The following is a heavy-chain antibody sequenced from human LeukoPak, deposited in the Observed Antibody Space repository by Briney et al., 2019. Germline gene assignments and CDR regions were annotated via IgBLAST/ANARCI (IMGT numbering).Heavy chain of an antibody. J-gene: IGHJ4*02. CDR2: ISYDGSNK. CDR1: GFTFSSYA. V-gene: IGHV3-30*04. Sequence: TGESQRLSCAASGFTFSSYAMHWVRQAPGKGLEWVAVISYDGSNKYYADSVKGRFTISRDNSKNTLYLQMNSLRAEDTAVYYCARGGSEQWLQYHFDYWGQGTLVTVSS. CDR3: ARGGSEQWLQYHFDY. D-gene: IGHD6-19*01.